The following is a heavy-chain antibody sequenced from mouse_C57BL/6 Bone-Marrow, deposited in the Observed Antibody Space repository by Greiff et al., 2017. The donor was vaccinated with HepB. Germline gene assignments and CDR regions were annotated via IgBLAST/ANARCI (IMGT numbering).Heavy chain of an antibody. J-gene: IGHJ3*01. CDR3: ARRGVYYGNSWFAY. D-gene: IGHD2-1*01. CDR2: INSDGGST. CDR1: EYEFPSHD. Sequence: EVMLVESGGGLVQPGESLKLSCESNEYEFPSHDMSWVRKTPEKRLELVAAINSDGGSTYYPDTMERRFIISRDNTKKTLYLQMSSLGSEDTALYYCARRGVYYGNSWFAYWGQGTLVTVSA. V-gene: IGHV5-2*03.